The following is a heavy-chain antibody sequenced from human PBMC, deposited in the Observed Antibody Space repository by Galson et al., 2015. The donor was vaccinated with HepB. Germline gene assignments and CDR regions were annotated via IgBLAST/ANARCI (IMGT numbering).Heavy chain of an antibody. D-gene: IGHD1-26*01. CDR1: GFTFSSYG. Sequence: SLRLSCAASGFTFSSYGMHWVRQAPGKGLEWVAVIWYDGSNKYYADSVKGRFTISRDNSKNTLYLQMNSLRAEDTAVYYCARPEGGGSYWYSLDYWGQGTLVTVSS. V-gene: IGHV3-33*08. CDR2: IWYDGSNK. J-gene: IGHJ4*02. CDR3: ARPEGGGSYWYSLDY.